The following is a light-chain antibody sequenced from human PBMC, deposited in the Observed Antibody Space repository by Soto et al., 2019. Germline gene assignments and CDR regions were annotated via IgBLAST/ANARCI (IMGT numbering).Light chain of an antibody. J-gene: IGLJ1*01. CDR3: SSYTSSSSYV. Sequence: QSVLXQPASVSGSPGQSIAISCTGTSSVVGAYNSVSWYQQYPGKAPKLMIHDVSNRPSGVSNRFSGSKSGSTASLTISGLQAEDEADYYCSSYTSSSSYVFGSGTKVTVL. CDR1: SSVVGAYNS. V-gene: IGLV2-14*01. CDR2: DVS.